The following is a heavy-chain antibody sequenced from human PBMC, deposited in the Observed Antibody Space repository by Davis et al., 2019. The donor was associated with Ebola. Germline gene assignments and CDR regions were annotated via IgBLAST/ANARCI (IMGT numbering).Heavy chain of an antibody. D-gene: IGHD3-16*02. Sequence: GGSLRLSCAASGFTFSSYCMHWVRQAPGKGLEWVAVISYDGSNKYYADSVKGRFAISRDNSKNTLYLQMNSLRAEDTAVYYCARDEGPGGVIDLYYFDYWGQGTLVTVSS. J-gene: IGHJ4*02. CDR2: ISYDGSNK. V-gene: IGHV3-30*03. CDR3: ARDEGPGGVIDLYYFDY. CDR1: GFTFSSYC.